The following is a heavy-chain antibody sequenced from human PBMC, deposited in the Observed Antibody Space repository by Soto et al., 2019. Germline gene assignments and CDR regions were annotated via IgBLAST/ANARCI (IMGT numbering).Heavy chain of an antibody. V-gene: IGHV1-69*02. Sequence: QVQLVQSGAEVKKPGSSVKVSCKASGGTFSSYTISWVRQAPGQGLEWMGRIIPILGIANYAQKFQGRVTSTTHKSTSTADMELNSLRSEVTAGDYCARTMGTRPGWYFDLWGRGTLVTVSS. J-gene: IGHJ2*01. CDR1: GGTFSSYT. CDR2: IIPILGIA. D-gene: IGHD5-18*01. CDR3: ARTMGTRPGWYFDL.